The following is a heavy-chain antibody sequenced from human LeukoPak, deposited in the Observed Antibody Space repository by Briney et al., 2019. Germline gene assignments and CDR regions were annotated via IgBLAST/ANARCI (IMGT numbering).Heavy chain of an antibody. Sequence: SQTLSLTCTVSGGSISSGSYYWRWIRQPAGKGLEWIGRIYTSGSTNYNPSLKSRVTISVDTSKSQFSLKLSSVTAADTAVYYCARTWLGYYGMDVWGQGTTVTVSS. CDR2: IYTSGST. D-gene: IGHD3-10*01. V-gene: IGHV4-61*02. J-gene: IGHJ6*02. CDR3: ARTWLGYYGMDV. CDR1: GGSISSGSYY.